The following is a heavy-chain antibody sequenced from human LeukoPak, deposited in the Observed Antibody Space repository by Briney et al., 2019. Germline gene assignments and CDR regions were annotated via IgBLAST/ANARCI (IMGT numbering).Heavy chain of an antibody. D-gene: IGHD2-21*01. CDR3: AREYGDLDY. V-gene: IGHV4-4*07. CDR1: GGSISGFY. Sequence: PSETLSLTCTVSGGSISGFYWSWIRQPAGKGLEWIGRIYPSGGTNYNPSLKSRVTMSTDTSKNQFSLKPRSVTAADTAVYYCAREYGDLDYWGQGTLVTVSS. CDR2: IYPSGGT. J-gene: IGHJ4*02.